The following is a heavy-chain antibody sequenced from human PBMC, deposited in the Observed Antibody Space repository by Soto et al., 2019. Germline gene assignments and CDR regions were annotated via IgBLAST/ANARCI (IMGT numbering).Heavy chain of an antibody. Sequence: EVQLVESGGGLVQPGGSLILSCAASGFTFSNYWMVWVRHAPRKGLVWVSRIIGDGLYTTYADSVKGRFTLSRDNAKNTVYLQMNSLRVEDTAVYYCARGILGSGTANDHWGQGTLVTVSS. V-gene: IGHV3-74*03. CDR1: GFTFSNYW. CDR2: IIGDGLYT. D-gene: IGHD3-10*01. J-gene: IGHJ4*02. CDR3: ARGILGSGTANDH.